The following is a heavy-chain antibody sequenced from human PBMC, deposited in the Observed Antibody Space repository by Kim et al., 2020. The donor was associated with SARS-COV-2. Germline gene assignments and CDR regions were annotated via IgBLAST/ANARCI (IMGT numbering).Heavy chain of an antibody. J-gene: IGHJ5*02. Sequence: SETLSLTCAVYGGSFSDYYCSWIRQPPGKGLEWIAEINHSGSTNYNPSLKSRVTISLDTSKNQFSLKLSSVTAADTAVYYCARGRRSYGDYPFDPWGQGTLVTVSS. CDR1: GGSFSDYY. CDR3: ARGRRSYGDYPFDP. D-gene: IGHD4-17*01. CDR2: INHSGST. V-gene: IGHV4-34*01.